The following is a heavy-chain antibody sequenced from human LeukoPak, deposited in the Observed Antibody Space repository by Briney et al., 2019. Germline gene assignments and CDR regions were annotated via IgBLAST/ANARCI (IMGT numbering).Heavy chain of an antibody. CDR1: GYIFTTYD. Sequence: ASVKVSCKASGYIFTTYDIGWVRQATGQGLEWMGWLNPNSGNAGYAQKFQGRVTISRNTSISTAYMELSSLRSDDTAIYYCARRRFLGWFDPWGQGTLVTVSS. J-gene: IGHJ5*02. V-gene: IGHV1-8*03. D-gene: IGHD7-27*01. CDR2: LNPNSGNA. CDR3: ARRRFLGWFDP.